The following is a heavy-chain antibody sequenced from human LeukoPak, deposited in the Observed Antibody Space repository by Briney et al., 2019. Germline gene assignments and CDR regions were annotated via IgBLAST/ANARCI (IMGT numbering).Heavy chain of an antibody. Sequence: ASVKVSCKASGGTFSSYAISWVRQAPGQGLEWMGGIIPIFGTANYAQKFQGRVTITTDESTSTAYMELSSLRSEDTAVYYCAREEGFGTNFDYWGQGTLVTVSS. CDR1: GGTFSSYA. D-gene: IGHD1-1*01. CDR2: IIPIFGTA. J-gene: IGHJ4*02. CDR3: AREEGFGTNFDY. V-gene: IGHV1-69*05.